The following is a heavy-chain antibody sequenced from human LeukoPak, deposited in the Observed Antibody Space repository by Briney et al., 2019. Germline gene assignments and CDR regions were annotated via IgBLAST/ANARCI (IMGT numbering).Heavy chain of an antibody. CDR2: IIPIFVTA. J-gene: IGHJ5*02. V-gene: IGHV1-69*05. Sequence: SVKVSCKASGGTFSSYAISWVRQAPGQGLEWMGGIIPIFVTANYAQKFQGRVTITTDESTSTAYMELSSLRSEDTAVYYCARVIRGPNWFDPWGQGTLVTVSS. D-gene: IGHD4-17*01. CDR3: ARVIRGPNWFDP. CDR1: GGTFSSYA.